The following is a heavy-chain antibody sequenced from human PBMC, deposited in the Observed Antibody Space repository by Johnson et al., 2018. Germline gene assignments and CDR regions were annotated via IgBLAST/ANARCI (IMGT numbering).Heavy chain of an antibody. V-gene: IGHV3-30*18. D-gene: IGHD6-6*01. J-gene: IGHJ3*02. CDR1: GFTFSSYG. CDR2: ISYDGSNK. CDR3: AKKGGGCSSSSSAFDI. Sequence: VQLVETGGGLIQPGGSLRLSCAASGFTFSSYGMHWVRQAPGKGLEWVAVISYDGSNKYYADSVKGRFTISRDNSKNTLYLQMNSLGAEDTAVYYCAKKGGGCSSSSSAFDIWGQGTMVTVSS.